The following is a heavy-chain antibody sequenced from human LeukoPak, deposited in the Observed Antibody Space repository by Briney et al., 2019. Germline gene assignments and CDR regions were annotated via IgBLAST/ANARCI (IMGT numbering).Heavy chain of an antibody. Sequence: GGSLRLSCAASGFTFSSYWMNWVRQAPGKGLVWVSRIASDGSSTTYADSVKGRFSISRDNAKNTPYLQMNSLRVEDTAVYYCARGRPHGNDYWGQGTLVTVSS. D-gene: IGHD4-23*01. CDR2: IASDGSST. J-gene: IGHJ4*02. CDR1: GFTFSSYW. CDR3: ARGRPHGNDY. V-gene: IGHV3-74*01.